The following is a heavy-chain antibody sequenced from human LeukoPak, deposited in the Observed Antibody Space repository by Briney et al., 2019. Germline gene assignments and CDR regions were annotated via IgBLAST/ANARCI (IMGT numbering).Heavy chain of an antibody. Sequence: SETLSLTCTVSGDSITTSSNYWGWLRHLPGKGLEWIGSVYRSGSSYYNPSLKSRVTISVDTSKNQFTLNLTSLTAADTAVYHCARRGTSGWAYFFDFWGPGSLLTVSS. CDR2: VYRSGSS. J-gene: IGHJ4*02. CDR3: ARRGTSGWAYFFDF. D-gene: IGHD6-19*01. CDR1: GDSITTSSNY. V-gene: IGHV4-39*01.